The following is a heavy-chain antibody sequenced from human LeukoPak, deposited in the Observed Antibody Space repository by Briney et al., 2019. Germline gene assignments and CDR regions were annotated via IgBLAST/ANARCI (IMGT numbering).Heavy chain of an antibody. CDR3: ARAPAYCSSTSCYDDKPYYYGMDV. Sequence: GSLRLSCAVSGFTSSSYWMSWVRQAPGKGLEWVANIKQDGSEKYYVDSVKGRFTISRDNSKNTLYLQMNSLRAEDTAVYYCARAPAYCSSTSCYDDKPYYYGMDVWGQGTTVTVSS. CDR1: GFTSSSYW. V-gene: IGHV3-7*03. CDR2: IKQDGSEK. J-gene: IGHJ6*02. D-gene: IGHD2-2*01.